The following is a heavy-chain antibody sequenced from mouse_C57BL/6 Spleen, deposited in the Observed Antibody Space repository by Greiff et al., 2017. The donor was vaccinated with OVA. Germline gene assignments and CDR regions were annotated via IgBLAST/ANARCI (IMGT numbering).Heavy chain of an antibody. D-gene: IGHD3-2*02. CDR1: GYTFTSYW. V-gene: IGHV1-64*01. Sequence: QVQLQQPGAELVKPGASVKLSCKASGYTFTSYWMHWVKQRPGQGLEWIGMIHPNSGSTNYNEKFKGKATLTVDKSSSTAYMQLSSLTSEDSAVYYCARRGDSSGYLDYWGQGTTLTVSS. CDR3: ARRGDSSGYLDY. CDR2: IHPNSGST. J-gene: IGHJ2*01.